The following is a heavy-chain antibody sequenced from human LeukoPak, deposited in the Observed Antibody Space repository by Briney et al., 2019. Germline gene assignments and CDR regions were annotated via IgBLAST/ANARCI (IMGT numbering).Heavy chain of an antibody. Sequence: SQTLSLTCTVSGGSISSGGYYWSWIRQHPGKDLEWIGYIHYSGSTYYNPSLKSRVIISVDTSKNQFSLKLSSVTAAYTAVYYWAREGCSSTSCYLPFDPWGQGTLVIVSS. CDR2: IHYSGST. CDR1: GGSISSGGYY. D-gene: IGHD2-2*01. CDR3: AREGCSSTSCYLPFDP. J-gene: IGHJ5*02. V-gene: IGHV4-31*03.